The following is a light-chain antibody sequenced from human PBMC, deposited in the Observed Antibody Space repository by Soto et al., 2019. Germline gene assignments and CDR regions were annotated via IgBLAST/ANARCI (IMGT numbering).Light chain of an antibody. J-gene: IGKJ1*01. V-gene: IGKV3-20*01. CDR1: QSVSSSY. CDR2: GAS. Sequence: EIVLTQSPGTLSLSPGERATLSCRASQSVSSSYLAWYQQKPGQAPRLLIYGASSRATGIPDRFSGSGSGTDFTLTISRLEPEDFAVYYCQQYRSSPTFRQGTNVDI. CDR3: QQYRSSPT.